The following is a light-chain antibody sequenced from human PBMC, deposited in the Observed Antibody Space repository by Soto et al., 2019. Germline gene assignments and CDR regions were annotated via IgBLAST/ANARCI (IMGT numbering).Light chain of an antibody. CDR2: DAS. J-gene: IGKJ1*01. CDR3: QKYNSAPRA. V-gene: IGKV1-27*01. CDR1: QGISNF. Sequence: DIQMTQSPSSLSASVGDRVTITCRASQGISNFLAWYQQKPGKVPKLLIYDASTLQSGVPSRFSGSGSGTDFTLTISSLQPEEVATYYCQKYNSAPRAFGQGTKVEIK.